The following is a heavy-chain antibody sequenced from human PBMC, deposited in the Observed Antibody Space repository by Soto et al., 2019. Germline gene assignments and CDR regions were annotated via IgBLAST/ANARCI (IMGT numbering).Heavy chain of an antibody. CDR1: GYSFTSYW. CDR3: ARQRFFDY. V-gene: IGHV5-10-1*01. CDR2: IDPSDSYT. Sequence: GEALNIACKGPGYSFTSYWISCVRQMPGKGLEWMGRIDPSDSYTNYSPSFQGHVTISADKSISTTYLHWSSLKASDTAMYYCARQRFFDYWGQGTLVTVSS. J-gene: IGHJ4*02.